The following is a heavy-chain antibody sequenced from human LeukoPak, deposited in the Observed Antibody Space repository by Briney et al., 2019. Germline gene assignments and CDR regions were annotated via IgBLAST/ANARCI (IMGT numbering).Heavy chain of an antibody. D-gene: IGHD3-3*01. CDR1: GFTFSSYS. J-gene: IGHJ5*02. V-gene: IGHV3-48*01. Sequence: TGGSLRLSCAASGFTFSSYSMNWVRQAPGKGLEWVSYISSSSSTIYYADSVKGRFTISRDNAKNSLYLQMNSLRAEDTAVYYCARDPRKWLLFLRRGSWFDPWGQGTLVTVSS. CDR3: ARDPRKWLLFLRRGSWFDP. CDR2: ISSSSSTI.